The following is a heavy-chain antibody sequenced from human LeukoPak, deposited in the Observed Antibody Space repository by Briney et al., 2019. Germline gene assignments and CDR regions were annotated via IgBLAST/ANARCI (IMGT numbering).Heavy chain of an antibody. CDR1: GFTFSSYS. J-gene: IGHJ3*02. V-gene: IGHV3-21*01. D-gene: IGHD3-10*01. CDR3: ARGDGATPPDAFDI. Sequence: PGGSLRLSCAASGFTFSSYSMNWVRRAPGKGLQWVSSISSSSSYIYYADSVKGRFTISRDNLKNSLYLQMNSLRGEDTAVYYCARGDGATPPDAFDIWGQGTMVTVSS. CDR2: ISSSSSYI.